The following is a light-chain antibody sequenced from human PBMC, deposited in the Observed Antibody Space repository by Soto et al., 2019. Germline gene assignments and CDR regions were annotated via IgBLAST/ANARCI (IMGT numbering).Light chain of an antibody. J-gene: IGKJ1*01. CDR3: QQYKNWPRT. V-gene: IGKV3-15*01. CDR1: QSVSSD. CDR2: SAS. Sequence: EIVMTQSPATLSVSPGERATLSCRASQSVSSDLAWYHQKPGQAPRLLIYSASTRATGIPARFSGSGSGTEFTLTSNSLQSEDCAVYYCQQYKNWPRTFGQGTKVEIK.